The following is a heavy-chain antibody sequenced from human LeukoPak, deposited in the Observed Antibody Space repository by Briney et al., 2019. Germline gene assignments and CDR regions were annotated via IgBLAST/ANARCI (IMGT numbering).Heavy chain of an antibody. CDR3: AKKAVADYHYYYYMDV. CDR1: GFTFSSYW. Sequence: GGSLRLSCVASGFTFSSYWMTWVRQAPGKGLEWVANIKTDGSQIYYVDSVKGRFTISRDNAKNSLYLQMNSLRAEDTAVYYCAKKAVADYHYYYYMDVWGKGTTVTISS. D-gene: IGHD6-19*01. V-gene: IGHV3-7*01. J-gene: IGHJ6*03. CDR2: IKTDGSQI.